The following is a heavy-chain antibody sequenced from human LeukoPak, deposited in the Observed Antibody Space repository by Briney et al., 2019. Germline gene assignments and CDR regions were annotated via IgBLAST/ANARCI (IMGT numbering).Heavy chain of an antibody. D-gene: IGHD2-2*01. CDR3: AKLTRGYCDSTACPNWFDP. V-gene: IGHV3-23*01. CDR2: ICDSGGTT. CDR1: GFTFSRYA. Sequence: GGSLRLSCAVSGFTFSRYAMSWVGHAPGEGGEWVSAICDSGGTTYYADSMEGRFSNSRDNSKNTLYLQMTSLRGEDTALYYCAKLTRGYCDSTACPNWFDPWGRGTLVTVSS. J-gene: IGHJ5*02.